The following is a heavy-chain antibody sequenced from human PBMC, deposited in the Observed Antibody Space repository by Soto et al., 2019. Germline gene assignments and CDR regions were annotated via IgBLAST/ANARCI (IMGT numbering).Heavy chain of an antibody. CDR1: GYTFTSYG. CDR2: ISAYNGNT. D-gene: IGHD6-19*01. V-gene: IGHV1-18*01. Sequence: GASVKVSCKASGYTFTSYGISWVRQAPGQGLEWMGWISAYNGNTNYAQKLQGRVTMTTDTSTSTAYMGLRSLRSDDTAVYYCARAPAYSSGWPHFDYWGQGTLVTVSS. J-gene: IGHJ4*02. CDR3: ARAPAYSSGWPHFDY.